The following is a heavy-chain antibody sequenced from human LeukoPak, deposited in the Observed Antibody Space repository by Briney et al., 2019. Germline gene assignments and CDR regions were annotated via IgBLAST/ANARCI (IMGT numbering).Heavy chain of an antibody. Sequence: PSETLSLTCTVSGGSISSSSYYWGWIRQPPGKGLKWIGSIYYSGSTYYNPSLKSRVTISVDTSKNQFSLKLSSVTAADTAVYYCARDTDMVRGVIPAEQDDYWGQGTLVTVSS. CDR1: GGSISSSSYY. D-gene: IGHD3-10*01. CDR2: IYYSGST. J-gene: IGHJ4*02. V-gene: IGHV4-39*07. CDR3: ARDTDMVRGVIPAEQDDY.